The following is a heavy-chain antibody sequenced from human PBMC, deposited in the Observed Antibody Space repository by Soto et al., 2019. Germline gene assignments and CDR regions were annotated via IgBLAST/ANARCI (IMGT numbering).Heavy chain of an antibody. CDR2: ISSSSTI. CDR3: ARERGSGSTFDY. Sequence: EVQLVESGGDLVQPGGSLRLSCAASGFTFSNYSMNWVRQAPGKGLEWVASISSSSTIYYSDSVKGRFTIFRDNVQHSMYLQMHSLRAEDTAVYYCARERGSGSTFDYWGQGTLVTVSS. CDR1: GFTFSNYS. V-gene: IGHV3-48*01. J-gene: IGHJ4*02. D-gene: IGHD5-12*01.